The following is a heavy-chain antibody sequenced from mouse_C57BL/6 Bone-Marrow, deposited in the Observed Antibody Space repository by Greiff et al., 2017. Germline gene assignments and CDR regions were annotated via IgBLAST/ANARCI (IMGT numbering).Heavy chain of an antibody. CDR3: AWSDYYGSSPCY. J-gene: IGHJ4*01. V-gene: IGHV1-64*01. D-gene: IGHD1-1*01. Sequence: VQLQQPGAELVKPGASVKLSCKASGYTITSYWMHWVKQRPGQGLEWIGMLHPNSGSTNSNEKFQSQATMTVDKSSSTAYMQLSSLTSEDSAVYYCAWSDYYGSSPCYWGQGTSVTVSS. CDR2: LHPNSGST. CDR1: GYTITSYW.